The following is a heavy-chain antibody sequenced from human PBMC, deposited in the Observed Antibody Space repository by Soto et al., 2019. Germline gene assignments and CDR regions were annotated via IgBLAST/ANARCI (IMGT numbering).Heavy chain of an antibody. D-gene: IGHD4-17*01. Sequence: QVQLVETGGGVVQPGRSLRLYCAASGFTFSSYGMHWVRQAPGKGLEWVAVIWYDGSNKYYADSVKGRFTISRDNSKNTRYLQMNSLRAEDTAVYYCARGTVFDPYYFDYWGQGTLVTVSS. J-gene: IGHJ4*02. CDR2: IWYDGSNK. CDR3: ARGTVFDPYYFDY. CDR1: GFTFSSYG. V-gene: IGHV3-33*01.